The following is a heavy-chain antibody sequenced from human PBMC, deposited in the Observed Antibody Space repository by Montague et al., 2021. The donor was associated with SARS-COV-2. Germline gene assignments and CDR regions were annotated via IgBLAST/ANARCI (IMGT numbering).Heavy chain of an antibody. Sequence: SETLSLTCAASGASVSSINWWSWVRQPPGRGLGCIAEIHHTGIINFNPSLRSRGLISLDSSKNQFSLTLNSVTAADTATYYCASHPVFQQLYSWGQGTLVSVS. V-gene: IGHV4-4*02. CDR1: GASVSSINW. CDR3: ASHPVFQQLYS. D-gene: IGHD6-13*01. CDR2: IHHTGII. J-gene: IGHJ4*02.